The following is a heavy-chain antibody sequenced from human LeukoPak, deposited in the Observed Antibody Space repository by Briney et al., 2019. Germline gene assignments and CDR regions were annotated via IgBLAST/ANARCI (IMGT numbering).Heavy chain of an antibody. CDR1: GFTFSSYE. CDR3: ARSHSSSWYWWFDP. V-gene: IGHV3-48*03. Sequence: GGSLRLSCAASGFTFSSYEMNWVSQAPGKGLEWVSYISSSGSTIYYADSVKGRFTISRDNAKNSLYVQMNSLRAEDTAVYYCARSHSSSWYWWFDPWGQGTPVTVSS. J-gene: IGHJ5*02. D-gene: IGHD6-13*01. CDR2: ISSSGSTI.